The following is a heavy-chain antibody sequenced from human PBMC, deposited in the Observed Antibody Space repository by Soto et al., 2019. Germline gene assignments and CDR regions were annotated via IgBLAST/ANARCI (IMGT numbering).Heavy chain of an antibody. J-gene: IGHJ4*02. Sequence: GGSQRLSRASYGFPSSSYEMNLVRQAPGKGLEWVSYISSSGSTIYYADSVKGRFTISRDNAKNSLYLQMNSLRAEDTAVYYCARASSGSYYGPYYFDYWGQGTLVTVSS. CDR1: GFPSSSYE. CDR2: ISSSGSTI. D-gene: IGHD1-26*01. V-gene: IGHV3-48*03. CDR3: ARASSGSYYGPYYFDY.